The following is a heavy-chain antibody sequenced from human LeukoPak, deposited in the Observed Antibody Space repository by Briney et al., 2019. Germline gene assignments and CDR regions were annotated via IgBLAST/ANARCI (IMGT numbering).Heavy chain of an antibody. D-gene: IGHD3-10*01. CDR2: ISFDGSYK. V-gene: IGHV3-30*18. J-gene: IGHJ4*02. Sequence: PGKSLRLSCAASGFTFSDYGMHWVRQAPGKGLEWVAVISFDGSYKHYADSVKGRFTISRDNSKSTLYMQMNSLRAEDTAVYYCAKDVLVRGVINGFDYWGQGTLVTVSS. CDR1: GFTFSDYG. CDR3: AKDVLVRGVINGFDY.